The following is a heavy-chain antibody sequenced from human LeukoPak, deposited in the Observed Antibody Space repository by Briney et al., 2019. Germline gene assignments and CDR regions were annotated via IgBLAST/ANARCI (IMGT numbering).Heavy chain of an antibody. CDR1: GYSISSGYY. J-gene: IGHJ4*02. CDR3: ARPPALDY. V-gene: IGHV4-38-2*01. Sequence: SETLSLTCAFSGYSISSGYYWGWIRQPPGKGLEWIGSIYHSGSTYYNPSLKSRVTISVDTSKNQFSLKLSSVTAADTAVYYCARPPALDYWGQGTLVTVSS. CDR2: IYHSGST.